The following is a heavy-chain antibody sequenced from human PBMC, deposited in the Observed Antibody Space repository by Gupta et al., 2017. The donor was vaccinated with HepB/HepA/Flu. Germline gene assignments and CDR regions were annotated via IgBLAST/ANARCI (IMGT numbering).Heavy chain of an antibody. CDR1: GFNFSSYG. D-gene: IGHD3-3*01. CDR3: ARDKLRFLEWREVYYYMDV. Sequence: QVQLVESGGGVVQPGRSLRLSCAASGFNFSSYGMHWVRQAPGRGLEWVAVIWYDGSNKYYADSVKGRFTISRDNSKNTLYLQMNSLRAEDTAVYYCARDKLRFLEWREVYYYMDVWGKGTTVTGSS. CDR2: IWYDGSNK. V-gene: IGHV3-33*01. J-gene: IGHJ6*03.